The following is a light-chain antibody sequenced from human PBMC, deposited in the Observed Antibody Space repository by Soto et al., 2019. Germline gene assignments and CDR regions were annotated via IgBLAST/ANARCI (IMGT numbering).Light chain of an antibody. CDR2: GAS. Sequence: EIVLTQSPATLSVSPGERVTLSCRASQSVDINLAWYQQKPGQAPRLLIYGASTRATDMPGRFSGRGAGAEFILTISSLQSEDLAVYYCQQYRSWPRTFGQGTKVDIK. CDR3: QQYRSWPRT. J-gene: IGKJ1*01. CDR1: QSVDIN. V-gene: IGKV3-15*01.